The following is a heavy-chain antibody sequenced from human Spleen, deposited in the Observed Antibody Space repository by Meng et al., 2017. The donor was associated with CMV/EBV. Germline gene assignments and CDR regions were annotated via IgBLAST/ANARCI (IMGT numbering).Heavy chain of an antibody. CDR2: IKSKPDGGTT. V-gene: IGHV3-15*01. Sequence: GESLRLSCAASGFTFSNAWMSWVRQAPGKGLEWVGRIKSKPDGGTTDYAAPVKGRFTISRDDSKNTLYLQMNSLKTEDTAVYYCTTEPYYDILTGYNYWGQGTLVTVSS. D-gene: IGHD3-9*01. CDR3: TTEPYYDILTGYNY. CDR1: GFTFSNAW. J-gene: IGHJ4*02.